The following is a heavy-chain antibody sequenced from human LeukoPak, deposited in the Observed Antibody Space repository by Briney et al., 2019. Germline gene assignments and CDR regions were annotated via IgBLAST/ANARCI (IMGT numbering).Heavy chain of an antibody. V-gene: IGHV4-61*01. Sequence: SETLSLTCTVSGGSISSGSYYWSWIRQPPGKGLEWIGYLYYGGSTNYTPSLKSRVTISVDTSKNQFSLKLSSVTAADTAVYYCARQRSSSWSFDAFDIWGQGTMVTVSS. J-gene: IGHJ3*02. CDR1: GGSISSGSYY. CDR3: ARQRSSSWSFDAFDI. D-gene: IGHD6-13*01. CDR2: LYYGGST.